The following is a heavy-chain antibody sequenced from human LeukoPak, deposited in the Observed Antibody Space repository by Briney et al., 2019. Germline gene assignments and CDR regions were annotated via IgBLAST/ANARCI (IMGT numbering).Heavy chain of an antibody. D-gene: IGHD5-24*01. CDR2: INHSGST. Sequence: PSETLSLTCAVYGGSFSGYYWSWIRQPPGKGLEWIGEINHSGSTNYNPSLKSRVTISVDTSKNQFSLKLSSVTAADTAVYYCARAQFQERPVDYWGQGTLVTVSS. CDR1: GGSFSGYY. J-gene: IGHJ4*02. V-gene: IGHV4-34*01. CDR3: ARAQFQERPVDY.